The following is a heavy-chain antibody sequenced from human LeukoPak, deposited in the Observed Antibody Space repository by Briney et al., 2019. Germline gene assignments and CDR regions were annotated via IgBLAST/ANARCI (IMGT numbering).Heavy chain of an antibody. J-gene: IGHJ6*03. Sequence: ASVKVSCKASGYTFTSYAMNWVRQAPGQGLEWMGWINTNTGNPTYAQGFTGRFVFSLDTSVSTAYLQISSLKAEDTAVYYCARGPTPVAVAGTLSYYYYYMDVWGKGTTVTVSS. CDR3: ARGPTPVAVAGTLSYYYYYMDV. CDR2: INTNTGNP. D-gene: IGHD6-19*01. V-gene: IGHV7-4-1*02. CDR1: GYTFTSYA.